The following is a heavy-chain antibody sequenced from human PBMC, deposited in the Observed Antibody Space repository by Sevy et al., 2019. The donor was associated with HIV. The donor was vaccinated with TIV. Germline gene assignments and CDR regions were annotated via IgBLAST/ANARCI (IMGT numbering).Heavy chain of an antibody. CDR1: GYTFSDYY. V-gene: IGHV1-2*07. Sequence: ASVKVSCKAYGYTFSDYYMHWVRQAPGQGLEWMGWINPNRGGTNYAHKFQGRVTMTRDTSISSAYMELSSLRSDDTAIYYCARGMSAYLLANGMDVWGQGTTVTVSS. J-gene: IGHJ6*02. CDR3: ARGMSAYLLANGMDV. CDR2: INPNRGGT. D-gene: IGHD3-3*01.